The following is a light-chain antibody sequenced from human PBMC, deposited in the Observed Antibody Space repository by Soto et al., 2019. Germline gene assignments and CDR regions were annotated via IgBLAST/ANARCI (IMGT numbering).Light chain of an antibody. Sequence: DIQMTHSPSSLSASVGDRVTITSRASQGVGTDLGWYRQKPGRAPERLIYSTSSLQSGVPSRFSGSGSGTEFSLTITSLQPEDFATYYCPQHDTYPRTFGQGTKVDIK. J-gene: IGKJ1*01. V-gene: IGKV1-17*01. CDR3: PQHDTYPRT. CDR1: QGVGTD. CDR2: STS.